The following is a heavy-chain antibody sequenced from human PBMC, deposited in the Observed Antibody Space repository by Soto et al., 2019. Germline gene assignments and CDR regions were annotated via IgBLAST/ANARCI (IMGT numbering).Heavy chain of an antibody. CDR2: ISVSGNII. D-gene: IGHD6-13*01. CDR3: VRDTMRASAAASLDY. V-gene: IGHV3-48*03. J-gene: IGHJ4*02. Sequence: PGGSLRLSCAASGFTFSTYEFNWVRQAPGRGLEWISYISVSGNIIKYADSVKGRFTISRDNAENSLHLHMSSLRVDDTAVYFCVRDTMRASAAASLDYWGQGPQVTVSS. CDR1: GFTFSTYE.